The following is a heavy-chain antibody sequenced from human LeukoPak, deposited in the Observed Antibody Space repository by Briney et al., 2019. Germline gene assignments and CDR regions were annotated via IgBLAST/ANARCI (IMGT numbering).Heavy chain of an antibody. CDR1: RGSFSGYY. V-gene: IGHV4-34*01. D-gene: IGHD3-16*01. J-gene: IGHJ4*02. Sequence: PSETLSLTCAVYRGSFSGYYRSWIRQPPGKGLEWIGEINHSGRTNYNPSLKSRVTISVDTSKNQFSLELNSVTATDTAVYYCARGWPGGYFDYRGQGTLVTVSS. CDR2: INHSGRT. CDR3: ARGWPGGYFDY.